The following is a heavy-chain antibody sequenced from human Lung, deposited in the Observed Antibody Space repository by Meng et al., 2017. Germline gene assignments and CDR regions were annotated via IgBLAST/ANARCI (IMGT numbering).Heavy chain of an antibody. J-gene: IGHJ4*02. CDR2: ITGDGSST. D-gene: IGHD4-17*01. V-gene: IGHV3-74*01. CDR1: GFTFSTHW. CDR3: ARGGVTTDD. Sequence: EGQLVEAGGGLVPAGGSLRLSCAASGFTFSTHWMHWVRQGPGKGLEWVSRITGDGSSTIYADSVQGRFTMSRDNAKNTLSLQMNSLRAEDTAVYYCARGGVTTDDWGQGTLVTVSS.